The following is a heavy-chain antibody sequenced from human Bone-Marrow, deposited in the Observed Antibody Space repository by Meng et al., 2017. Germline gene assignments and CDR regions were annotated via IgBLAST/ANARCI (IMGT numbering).Heavy chain of an antibody. V-gene: IGHV3-30*04. D-gene: IGHD3-16*01. CDR2: ISYDGSNK. Sequence: GESLKISCAASGFTFSSYAMHWVRQAPGKGLEWVAVISYDGSNKYYADSVKGRFTISRDNSKNTLYLQMNSLRAEDTAVYYCARDRLRTSFYYCYGMDVWGQGTTVTVSS. CDR1: GFTFSSYA. J-gene: IGHJ6*02. CDR3: ARDRLRTSFYYCYGMDV.